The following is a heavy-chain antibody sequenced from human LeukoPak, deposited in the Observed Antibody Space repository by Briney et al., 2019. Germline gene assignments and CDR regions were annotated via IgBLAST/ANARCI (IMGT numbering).Heavy chain of an antibody. CDR3: ASSSLRGSDAFDI. D-gene: IGHD3-16*01. V-gene: IGHV6-1*01. CDR1: GDSVSTTSAA. Sequence: SQTLSLTCAISGDSVSTTSAAWNWIRQSPSRGLEWLGRTYYRSKWYTDYAVSVSSRITINPDASKNQFSLQLNSVTPEDTAVYYCASSSLRGSDAFDIWGQGTMVTVSS. CDR2: TYYRSKWYT. J-gene: IGHJ3*02.